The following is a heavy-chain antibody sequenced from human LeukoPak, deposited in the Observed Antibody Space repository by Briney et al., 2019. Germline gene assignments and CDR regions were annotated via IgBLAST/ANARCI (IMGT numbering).Heavy chain of an antibody. CDR3: ARLKSLWFGELYWGTYYYYGMDV. V-gene: IGHV1-8*01. CDR2: MNPNSGNT. J-gene: IGHJ6*02. Sequence: ASVKVSCKASGYTFTSYDINWVRQATGQGLEWMGWMNPNSGNTGYAQKFQGRVTMTRNTSISTAYMGLSSLRSEDTAVYYCARLKSLWFGELYWGTYYYYGMDVWGQGTTVTVSS. D-gene: IGHD3-10*01. CDR1: GYTFTSYD.